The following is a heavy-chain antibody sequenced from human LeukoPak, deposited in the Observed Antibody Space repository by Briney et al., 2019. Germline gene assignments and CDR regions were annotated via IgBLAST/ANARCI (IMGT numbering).Heavy chain of an antibody. J-gene: IGHJ5*02. Sequence: SETLSLTCTVSGVSISSSSYYWGWIRQPPGKGLEWIGSIYYSGSTYYNPSLKSRVTISVDTSKNQFSLQLSSVTAADTAVYYCARLLWVVGATLPYGWFDPWGQGTLVTVSS. V-gene: IGHV4-39*01. CDR1: GVSISSSSYY. CDR3: ARLLWVVGATLPYGWFDP. CDR2: IYYSGST. D-gene: IGHD1-26*01.